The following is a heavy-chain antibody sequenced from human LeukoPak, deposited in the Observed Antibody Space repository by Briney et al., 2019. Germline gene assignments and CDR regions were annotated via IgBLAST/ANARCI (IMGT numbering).Heavy chain of an antibody. CDR3: ARGGGCTNGVCYISYYYYYIDV. V-gene: IGHV1-2*06. Sequence: ASVKVSCKASGYTFTGYYMHWVRQAPGQGLEWMGRINPNSGGTNYAQKFQGRVTMTRDTSISTAYMELSRLRSDDTAVYYCARGGGCTNGVCYISYYYYYIDVWGKGTTVTVSS. J-gene: IGHJ6*03. CDR1: GYTFTGYY. CDR2: INPNSGGT. D-gene: IGHD2-8*01.